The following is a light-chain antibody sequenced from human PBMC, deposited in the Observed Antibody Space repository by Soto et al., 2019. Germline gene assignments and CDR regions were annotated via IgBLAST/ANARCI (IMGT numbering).Light chain of an antibody. J-gene: IGKJ2*01. V-gene: IGKV1-39*01. CDR1: QSISSD. Sequence: DIQMTQSPSPLSSSVGDRVTITCRASQSISSDLNWYQQRPGKAPDLLIYAASTLQSRVTARFSRSGSGTHVTLTIRNLKPEDFANYNCQKTSSTPNTFGQGTKLEIK. CDR2: AAS. CDR3: QKTSSTPNT.